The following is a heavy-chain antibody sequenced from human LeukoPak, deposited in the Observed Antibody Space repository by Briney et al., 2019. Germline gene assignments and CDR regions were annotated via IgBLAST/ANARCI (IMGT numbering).Heavy chain of an antibody. CDR2: ISAYNGNT. Sequence: GASVKVSCKASGYTFTSYYMHGVRQAPGQGLEWMGWISAYNGNTNYAQKLQGRVTMTTDTSTSTAYMGLRSLRSDDTAVYYCARDSYYYGSGSPPYAFDIWGQGTMVTVSS. V-gene: IGHV1-18*04. D-gene: IGHD3-10*01. CDR3: ARDSYYYGSGSPPYAFDI. J-gene: IGHJ3*02. CDR1: GYTFTSYY.